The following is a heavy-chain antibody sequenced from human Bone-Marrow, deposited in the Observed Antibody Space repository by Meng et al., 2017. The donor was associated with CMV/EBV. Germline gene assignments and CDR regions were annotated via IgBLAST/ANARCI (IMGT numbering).Heavy chain of an antibody. CDR3: ARTSLDCSSTSCPGAFDI. J-gene: IGHJ3*02. CDR1: GYTFTSYD. V-gene: IGHV1-8*03. Sequence: ASVKVSCKASGYTFTSYDINWVRQATGQGLEWMGWMNPNSGNTGYAQKFQGRVTITGNTSISTAYMELSSLRSEDTAVYYCARTSLDCSSTSCPGAFDIWGQGTRVTVSS. D-gene: IGHD2-2*01. CDR2: MNPNSGNT.